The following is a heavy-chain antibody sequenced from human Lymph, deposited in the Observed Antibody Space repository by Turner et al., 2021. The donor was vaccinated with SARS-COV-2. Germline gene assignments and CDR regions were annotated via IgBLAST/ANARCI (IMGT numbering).Heavy chain of an antibody. CDR1: VGSISSSFYY. V-gene: IGHV4-39*01. D-gene: IGHD6-19*01. CDR3: ARGSPKGWYVPVFDY. Sequence: LQLQESGPGLVKPSETLSLTCTVSVGSISSSFYYWGWIRQPPGKGLEWIGSIYYSGSTYYNPSLKSRVTISVDTSKNQFSLKLSSVTATDTAVFYCARGSPKGWYVPVFDYWGQGTLVTVSS. CDR2: IYYSGST. J-gene: IGHJ4*02.